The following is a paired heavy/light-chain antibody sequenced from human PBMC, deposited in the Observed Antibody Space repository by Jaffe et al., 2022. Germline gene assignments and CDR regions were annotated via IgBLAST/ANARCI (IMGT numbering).Light chain of an antibody. CDR3: SSYGTSGL. CDR1: SSDVGRYDS. CDR2: QVN. J-gene: IGLJ3*02. Sequence: QSALTQPPSASGSPGQSVTISCTGTSSDVGRYDSVSWYQQYPGKAPKLMIFQVNKRPSGVPDRFSGSKSGNTASLTVSGLQAEDEADYYCSSYGTSGLFGGGTKLTVL. V-gene: IGLV2-8*01.
Heavy chain of an antibody. V-gene: IGHV3-7*01. D-gene: IGHD5-12*01. CDR1: GFTFRNYW. Sequence: EVHLVESGGALVQPGGSLRLSCAASGFTFRNYWMDWVRQAPGKGLEWVGSIKGDGSVKDYGDSVRGRFTTSRDNAKNSLYLQMNSLRADDTAVYYCATDSGRATFDNWGQGTMVTVSS. CDR2: IKGDGSVK. J-gene: IGHJ3*02. CDR3: ATDSGRATFDN.